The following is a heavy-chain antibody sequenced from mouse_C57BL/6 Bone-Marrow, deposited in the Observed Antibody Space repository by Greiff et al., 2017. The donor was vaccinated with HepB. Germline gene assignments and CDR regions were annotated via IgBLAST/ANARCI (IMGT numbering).Heavy chain of an antibody. CDR2: ISSGGSYT. V-gene: IGHV5-6*01. CDR1: GFTFSSYG. CDR3: ARHRTFYAMDY. Sequence: DVQLQESGGDLVKPGGSLKLSCAASGFTFSSYGMSWVRQTPDKRLEWVATISSGGSYTYYPDSVKGRFTISRDNAKNTLYLQMSSLKSEDTAMYYCARHRTFYAMDYWGQGTSVTVSS. J-gene: IGHJ4*01.